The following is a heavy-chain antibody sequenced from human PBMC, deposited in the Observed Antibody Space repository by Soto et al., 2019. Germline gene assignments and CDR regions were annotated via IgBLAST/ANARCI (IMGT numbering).Heavy chain of an antibody. Sequence: ASVKLSCKACGYTFTSYAMHWVRQAPGQRLEWMGWINAGNGNTKYSQKFQGRVTITRDTSASTAYMELSSLRSEDTAVYYCARDLVPLSYYYDSSGYYSNLDYWGQGTLVTVSS. V-gene: IGHV1-3*01. J-gene: IGHJ4*02. CDR3: ARDLVPLSYYYDSSGYYSNLDY. D-gene: IGHD3-22*01. CDR1: GYTFTSYA. CDR2: INAGNGNT.